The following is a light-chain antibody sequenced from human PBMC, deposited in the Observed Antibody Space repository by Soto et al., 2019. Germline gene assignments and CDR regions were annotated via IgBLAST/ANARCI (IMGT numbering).Light chain of an antibody. CDR2: AAS. CDR3: QQSYSTPT. J-gene: IGKJ1*01. CDR1: QSISSY. Sequence: DIQMTQSPSSLSASVGDRVTITFRASQSISSYLNWYQQKPRKAPKLLIYAASSLQSGVPSRFSGSGSGTDFTLTISSLQPEDFATYYCQQSYSTPTFGQGTKVDIK. V-gene: IGKV1-39*01.